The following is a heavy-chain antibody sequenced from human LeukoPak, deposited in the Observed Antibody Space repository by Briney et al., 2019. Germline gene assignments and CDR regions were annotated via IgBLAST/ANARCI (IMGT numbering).Heavy chain of an antibody. Sequence: ASVKVSCKASGYTFTGYYMHWVRQAPGQGLEWMGWINHNSGGTNYEQKFQGRGRMTRDTSISTGYMELSRLRSDDTDVYYCATLVIAVDGGFGDYWGQGTLVTVSS. CDR2: INHNSGGT. V-gene: IGHV1-2*02. J-gene: IGHJ4*02. D-gene: IGHD6-19*01. CDR3: ATLVIAVDGGFGDY. CDR1: GYTFTGYY.